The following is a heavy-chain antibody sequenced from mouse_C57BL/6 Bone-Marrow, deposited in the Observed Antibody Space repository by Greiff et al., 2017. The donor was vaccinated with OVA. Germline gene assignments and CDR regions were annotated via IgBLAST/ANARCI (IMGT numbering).Heavy chain of an antibody. Sequence: EVKVVESGGGLVQPKGSLKLSCAASGFSFNTYAMNWVRQAPGKGLEWVARIRSKSNNYATYYADSVKDRFTISRDDSESMLYLQMNNLKTEDTAMYYCVRESLGYSYYFDYWGQGTTLTVSS. J-gene: IGHJ2*01. D-gene: IGHD3-1*01. CDR3: VRESLGYSYYFDY. CDR1: GFSFNTYA. CDR2: IRSKSNNYAT. V-gene: IGHV10-1*01.